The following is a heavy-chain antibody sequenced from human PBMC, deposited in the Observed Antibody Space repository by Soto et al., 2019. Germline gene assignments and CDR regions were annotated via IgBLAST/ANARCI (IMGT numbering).Heavy chain of an antibody. J-gene: IGHJ4*02. CDR1: GGSISSYY. Sequence: SETLSLTCTVSGGSISSYYWTWIRQSPGKGLEWIGYIYYTGSTKYSPSLKSRVTISLGTSRNQFSLNLSSVTAADTAVYFCARGGTYGDYFDYWGQGTMVTVSS. CDR2: IYYTGST. V-gene: IGHV4-59*01. CDR3: ARGGTYGDYFDY. D-gene: IGHD4-17*01.